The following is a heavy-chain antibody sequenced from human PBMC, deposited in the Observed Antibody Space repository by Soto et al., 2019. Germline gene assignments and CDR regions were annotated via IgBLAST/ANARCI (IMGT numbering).Heavy chain of an antibody. CDR1: GFTVSSNY. CDR3: ARDRGQRGYSGYDPDYYYYYGMDV. Sequence: PGGSLRLSCAASGFTVSSNYMSWVRQAPGKGLEWVSVIYSGGSTYYADSVKGRFTISRHNSKNTLYLQMNSLRAEDTAVYYCARDRGQRGYSGYDPDYYYYYGMDVWGQGTTVTVSS. CDR2: IYSGGST. D-gene: IGHD5-12*01. J-gene: IGHJ6*02. V-gene: IGHV3-53*04.